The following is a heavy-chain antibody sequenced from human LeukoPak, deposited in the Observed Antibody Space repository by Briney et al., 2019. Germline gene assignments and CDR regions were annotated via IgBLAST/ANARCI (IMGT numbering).Heavy chain of an antibody. D-gene: IGHD3-10*01. CDR1: GYSFTSYW. CDR3: ARHLNGGFGEYKVGFDP. J-gene: IGHJ5*02. Sequence: PGESLKISCKGSGYSFTSYWIGWVRQMPGKGLEWMGITYPGDSDTRYSPSFQGQVTISADKSISTAYLQWSSLKASDTAMYYCARHLNGGFGEYKVGFDPWGQGTLVTVSS. V-gene: IGHV5-51*01. CDR2: TYPGDSDT.